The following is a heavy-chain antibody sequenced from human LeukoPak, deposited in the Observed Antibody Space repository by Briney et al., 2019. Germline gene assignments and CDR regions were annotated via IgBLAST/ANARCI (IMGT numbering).Heavy chain of an antibody. CDR3: AKGALRFGELSGH. V-gene: IGHV3-23*01. CDR2: ISGSGGST. D-gene: IGHD3-10*01. J-gene: IGHJ4*02. Sequence: PGGSLRLSGAASGFTFSSYAMSWVRQAPRKGLEWVSAISGSGGSTYYADSVKGRFTISRDNSKNTLYLQMNSLRAEDTAVYYCAKGALRFGELSGHWGQGTLVTVSS. CDR1: GFTFSSYA.